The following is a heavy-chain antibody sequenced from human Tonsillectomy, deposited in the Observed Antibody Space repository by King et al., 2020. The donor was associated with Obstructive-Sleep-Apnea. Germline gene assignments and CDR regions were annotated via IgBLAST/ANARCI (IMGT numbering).Heavy chain of an antibody. D-gene: IGHD6-13*01. CDR1: GFSLSSSGVG. J-gene: IGHJ6*02. CDR2: IYWDDDK. Sequence: TLKESGPTLVKPTQTLTLTCTFSGFSLSSSGVGVGWIRQPPGKALEWLALIYWDDDKRYSPSLKIRVTITKDTSQNQVVLTMTNMDPVDTATYYCAHSRFSSSLWGMDVWGQGTTVTVSS. V-gene: IGHV2-5*02. CDR3: AHSRFSSSLWGMDV.